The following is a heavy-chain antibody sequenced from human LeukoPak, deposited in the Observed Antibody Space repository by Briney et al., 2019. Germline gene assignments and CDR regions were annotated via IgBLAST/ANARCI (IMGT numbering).Heavy chain of an antibody. CDR1: GITFGGHW. D-gene: IGHD1-14*01. CDR2: IRSDGGGT. J-gene: IGHJ6*02. V-gene: IGHV3-74*01. Sequence: PGGSLRLSCAASGITFGGHWLYWVRQAPGKGLVWVSHIRSDGGGTNYAGSVKGRFTISRDDAKNTLYLQMNSLRAEDTAVYCCARGYNMDVWGQGTTVTVSS. CDR3: ARGYNMDV.